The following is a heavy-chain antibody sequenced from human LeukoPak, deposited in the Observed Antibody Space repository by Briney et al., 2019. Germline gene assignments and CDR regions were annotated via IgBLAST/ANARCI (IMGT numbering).Heavy chain of an antibody. CDR2: IYQSGSGSS. CDR1: GGSIISTNYY. D-gene: IGHD3-3*01. Sequence: ASETLSLTCSVSGGSIISTNYYWGWIRPPPGKGLEWIGSIYQSGSGSSYYNPSLKSRVTISGDTSKNHFFLRLSSVTAADTAVYYCASTLRFLPYRRFDYWGQGTLVTVPS. J-gene: IGHJ4*02. V-gene: IGHV4-39*02. CDR3: ASTLRFLPYRRFDY.